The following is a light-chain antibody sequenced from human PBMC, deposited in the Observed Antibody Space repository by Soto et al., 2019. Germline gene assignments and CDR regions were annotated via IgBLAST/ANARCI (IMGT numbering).Light chain of an antibody. Sequence: EMVMTQSPATLSVSPLERATLSCRASQSVSSNLAWYQQKPGQAPRLLIYGASTRATGIPARFSGSGSGTEFTLTISSLQSEDFAVYYCQQYNNWPITFGQGTRLEIK. CDR2: GAS. J-gene: IGKJ5*01. CDR1: QSVSSN. V-gene: IGKV3-15*01. CDR3: QQYNNWPIT.